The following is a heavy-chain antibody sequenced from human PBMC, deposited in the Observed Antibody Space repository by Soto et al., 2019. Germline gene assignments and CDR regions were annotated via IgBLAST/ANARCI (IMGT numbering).Heavy chain of an antibody. J-gene: IGHJ4*02. Sequence: QVQLQESGPGLVKPSQTLSLTCTVSGGSISSGGYYWSWIRQHPGKGLEWIGYIYYSGSTYYNPSLKSRVTISVDPSKNQFSLKLSFVTAAATAVYYCARDYKGGYYLHSGGQGPLVTVSS. CDR1: GGSISSGGYY. CDR2: IYYSGST. CDR3: ARDYKGGYYLHS. D-gene: IGHD3-16*01. V-gene: IGHV4-31*03.